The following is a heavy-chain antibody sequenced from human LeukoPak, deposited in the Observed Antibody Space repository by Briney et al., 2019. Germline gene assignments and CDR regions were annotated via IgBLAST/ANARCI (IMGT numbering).Heavy chain of an antibody. CDR1: GGSISSYY. J-gene: IGHJ3*02. V-gene: IGHV4-59*01. D-gene: IGHD3-3*01. CDR3: ARDQYYDFWSGSSGWAFDI. Sequence: KPSETLSLTCTVSGGSISSYYWSWIRQPPGKGLEWIGYIYYSGSTNYNPSLKSRVTISVDTSKNQFSLKLSSVTAADTAVYYCARDQYYDFWSGSSGWAFDIWGQGTMVTVSS. CDR2: IYYSGST.